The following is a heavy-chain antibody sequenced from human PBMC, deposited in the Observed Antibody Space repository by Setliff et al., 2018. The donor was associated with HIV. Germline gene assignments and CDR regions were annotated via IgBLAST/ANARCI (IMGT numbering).Heavy chain of an antibody. J-gene: IGHJ4*02. D-gene: IGHD3-22*01. Sequence: GGSLRLSCAASGFTFGDYTMNWVRQAPGKGLEWVSCISSSRNYRHYADSVKGRFTISRDNAKKSVYLQMNSLRAEDTAVYYCARGYYDSSGYYPWLLWGQGTLVTVSS. CDR2: ISSSRNYR. CDR3: ARGYYDSSGYYPWLL. CDR1: GFTFGDYT. V-gene: IGHV3-21*01.